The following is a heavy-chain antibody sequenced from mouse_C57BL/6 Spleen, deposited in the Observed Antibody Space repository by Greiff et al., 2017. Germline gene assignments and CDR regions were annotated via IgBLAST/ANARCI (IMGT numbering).Heavy chain of an antibody. CDR3: ARYGVYYAMDY. CDR1: GYTFTSYW. V-gene: IGHV1-64*01. J-gene: IGHJ4*01. CDR2: IHPNSGST. D-gene: IGHD1-1*01. Sequence: QDQLQQPGAEMVKPGASVKLSCKASGYTFTSYWMHWVKQRPGQGLEWIGMIHPNSGSTNYNEKFKSKATLTVDKSSSTAYMQLSSLTSEDSAVYYCARYGVYYAMDYWGQGTSVTVSS.